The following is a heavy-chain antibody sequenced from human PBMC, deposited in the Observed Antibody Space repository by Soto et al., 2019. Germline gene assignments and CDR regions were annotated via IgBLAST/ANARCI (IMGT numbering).Heavy chain of an antibody. CDR3: AKGYYYDSSGYYLNDY. D-gene: IGHD3-22*01. V-gene: IGHV3-23*01. J-gene: IGHJ4*02. Sequence: EVQLLESGGGLVQPGGSLRLSCAASGFTFSSYAMSWIRQAPGKGLEWVSAISGSGGSTYYADSVKGRFTISRDNSKNTLYQQMNSLRAEDTAVYYCAKGYYYDSSGYYLNDYWGQGTLVTVSS. CDR2: ISGSGGST. CDR1: GFTFSSYA.